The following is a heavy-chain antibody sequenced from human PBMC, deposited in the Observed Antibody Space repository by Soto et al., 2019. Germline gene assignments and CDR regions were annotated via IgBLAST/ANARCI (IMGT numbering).Heavy chain of an antibody. CDR2: ISYDGSNK. V-gene: IGHV3-30*03. Sequence: QVQLVDSGGGVVQPWRSLRLSCAASGFTFSSYGMLWVRQASGKGLEWVAVISYDGSNKYYADSVKGRFTISRDNSKNTLYLQMNSLRAEDTAVYYCAPWFGAFDYWGQGTLVIVSS. CDR1: GFTFSSYG. J-gene: IGHJ4*02. D-gene: IGHD3-10*01. CDR3: APWFGAFDY.